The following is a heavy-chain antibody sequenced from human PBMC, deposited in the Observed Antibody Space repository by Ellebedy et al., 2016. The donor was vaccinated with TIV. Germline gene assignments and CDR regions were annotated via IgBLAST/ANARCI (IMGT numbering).Heavy chain of an antibody. CDR3: ARHSRSLKVTVIDNWFDP. Sequence: PGGSLRLSCRGSGYTFTSYWIGWVRQMPGKGLEWMGIIYPGDSDTRYSPSFEGQVTISADKSISTAYLQWSSLKASDTAMYYCARHSRSLKVTVIDNWFDPWGQGTLVTVSS. J-gene: IGHJ5*02. V-gene: IGHV5-51*01. D-gene: IGHD2-21*02. CDR2: IYPGDSDT. CDR1: GYTFTSYW.